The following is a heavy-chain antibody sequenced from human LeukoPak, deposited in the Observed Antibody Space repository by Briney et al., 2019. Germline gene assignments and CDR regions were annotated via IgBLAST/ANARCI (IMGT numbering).Heavy chain of an antibody. J-gene: IGHJ4*02. V-gene: IGHV3-21*01. CDR1: GFTFSSYS. CDR3: ARDRTAAGDY. D-gene: IGHD6-13*01. Sequence: PGGSLRLSCAASGFTFSSYSMNCVRQAPGKGLEWVSSISSSSSYIYYADSVKGRFTISRDNAKNSLYLQMNSLRAEDTAVYYCARDRTAAGDYWGQGTLVTVSS. CDR2: ISSSSSYI.